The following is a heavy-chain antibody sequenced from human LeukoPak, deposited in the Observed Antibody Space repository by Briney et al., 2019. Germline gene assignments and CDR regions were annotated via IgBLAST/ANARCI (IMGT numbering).Heavy chain of an antibody. Sequence: ASVKVSCKASGYTFTVYYMHWVRQAPGQGLEWMGWMHPNRGGTIYAQKFQGWVTMTTDTSISTAYVELSRLTSDDTAVYYCARKRGVGVDANAFDVWGQGTMVTVSS. CDR1: GYTFTVYY. J-gene: IGHJ3*01. V-gene: IGHV1-2*04. CDR2: MHPNRGGT. D-gene: IGHD3-3*01. CDR3: ARKRGVGVDANAFDV.